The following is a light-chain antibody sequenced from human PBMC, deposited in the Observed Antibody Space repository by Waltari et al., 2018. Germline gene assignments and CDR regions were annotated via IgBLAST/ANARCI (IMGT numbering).Light chain of an antibody. V-gene: IGKV1-39*01. CDR2: GAS. J-gene: IGKJ1*01. Sequence: DIQMTQSPSSLSASVGDRVTITCRASRPIGNFLIWPQQKPGKAPKLLIYGASTLPSGVPSRFSGSGSGTDFTLTINGLQPEDFATYYCQQSSSTPTTFGQGTKVEIK. CDR3: QQSSSTPTT. CDR1: RPIGNF.